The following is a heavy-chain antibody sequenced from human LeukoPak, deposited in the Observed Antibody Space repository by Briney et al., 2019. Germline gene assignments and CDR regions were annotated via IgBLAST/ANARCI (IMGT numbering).Heavy chain of an antibody. Sequence: GGSLRLSCAASGFIFRNHGMHWVRQAPGKGLEWVAFVHFDSSHQYYVDSVKGRFTVSRDNSKNTLYLQMNSLTAEDTAVYYCAKDQIDRSWYLGFDYWGQGTLVTVSS. CDR2: VHFDSSHQ. CDR3: AKDQIDRSWYLGFDY. D-gene: IGHD6-13*01. CDR1: GFIFRNHG. V-gene: IGHV3-30*02. J-gene: IGHJ4*02.